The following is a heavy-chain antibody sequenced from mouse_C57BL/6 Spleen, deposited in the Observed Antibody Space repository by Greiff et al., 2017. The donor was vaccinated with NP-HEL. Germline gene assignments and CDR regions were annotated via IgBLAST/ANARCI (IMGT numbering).Heavy chain of an antibody. V-gene: IGHV1-85*01. Sequence: VQLHQSGPELVKPGASVKLSCKASGYTFTSYDINWVKQRPGQGLEWIGWIYPRDGSTKYNEKFKGQATLTVDTSSSTAYMELHSLTSEDSAVYFCASYYFFAYWGQGTLVTVSA. CDR2: IYPRDGST. D-gene: IGHD2-1*01. J-gene: IGHJ3*01. CDR3: ASYYFFAY. CDR1: GYTFTSYD.